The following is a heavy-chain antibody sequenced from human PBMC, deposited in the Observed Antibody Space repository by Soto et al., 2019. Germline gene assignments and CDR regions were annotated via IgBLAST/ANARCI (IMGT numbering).Heavy chain of an antibody. Sequence: EVQLVESGGGLVQPGGSLRLSCAASGFTVSSNYMSWVRQAPGKGLEWVSVIYSGGSTYYADSVKGRFTISRHNSKNTLYLQMNSLRAEDTAVYYCARDLNYGDDDYYGMDVWGQGTTVTVSS. CDR3: ARDLNYGDDDYYGMDV. J-gene: IGHJ6*02. CDR2: IYSGGST. V-gene: IGHV3-53*04. CDR1: GFTVSSNY. D-gene: IGHD4-17*01.